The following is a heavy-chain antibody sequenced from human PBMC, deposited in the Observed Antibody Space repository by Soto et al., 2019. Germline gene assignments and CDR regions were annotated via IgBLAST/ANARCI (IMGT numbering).Heavy chain of an antibody. CDR3: ANRCYLRHSCEYDFWSATYH. CDR1: GFTFSSYG. J-gene: IGHJ5*02. D-gene: IGHD3-3*01. CDR2: ISYDGSNK. Sequence: GGSLRLSCAASGFTFSSYGMHWVRQAPGKGLEWVAVISYDGSNKYYADSVKGRFTISRDNSKNTLYLQMNSLRAEDTAVYYCANRCYLRHSCEYDFWSATYHWGQGTLVTVSS. V-gene: IGHV3-30*18.